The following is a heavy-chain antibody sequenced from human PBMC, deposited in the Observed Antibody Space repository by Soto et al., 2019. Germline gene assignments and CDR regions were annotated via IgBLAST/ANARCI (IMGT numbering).Heavy chain of an antibody. Sequence: EVQLLESGGGLVQPGGSLRLSCAASGFTFSSYAMSWVRQAPGKGLEWVSAISGSGGSTYYEDSVKGRLTISRDNSKNTLYLQMNSLRAEDTAVYYCARHRLYYYGSGSYYTLYYWGQGTLVTVSS. CDR2: ISGSGGST. V-gene: IGHV3-23*01. CDR3: ARHRLYYYGSGSYYTLYY. CDR1: GFTFSSYA. D-gene: IGHD3-10*01. J-gene: IGHJ4*02.